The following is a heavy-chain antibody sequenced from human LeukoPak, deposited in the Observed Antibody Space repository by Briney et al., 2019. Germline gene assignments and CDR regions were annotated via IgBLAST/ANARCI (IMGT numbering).Heavy chain of an antibody. CDR2: IYSGGST. CDR3: VNSNFDP. Sequence: PGGSLRLSCAASGFTVSSNDMSWVRQAPGKGLECISVIYSGGSTDYADSVKGRLTISRDNSKNTLYLQMNSLRGEDTAMYYCVNSNFDPWGQGTLVTVSS. V-gene: IGHV3-53*05. J-gene: IGHJ5*02. CDR1: GFTVSSND.